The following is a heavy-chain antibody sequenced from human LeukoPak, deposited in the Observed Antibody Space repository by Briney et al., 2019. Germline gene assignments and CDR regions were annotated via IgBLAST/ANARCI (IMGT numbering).Heavy chain of an antibody. J-gene: IGHJ4*02. V-gene: IGHV4-34*01. CDR1: GGSFSGYY. CDR3: TRRDFWSGYYNY. Sequence: SETLSLTCAVYGGSFSGYYWSWLRQPPGKGPEWLGEINHSGSTNYNPSLQSRVTISVGTSKNQFSLKLSSVTAADTAVYYCTRRDFWSGYYNYWGQGTLVTVSS. D-gene: IGHD3-3*01. CDR2: INHSGST.